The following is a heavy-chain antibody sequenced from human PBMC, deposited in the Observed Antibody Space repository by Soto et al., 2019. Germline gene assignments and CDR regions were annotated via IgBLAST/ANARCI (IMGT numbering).Heavy chain of an antibody. Sequence: ASVKVSCKASGFTFTSSAVQWVRQARGQRLEWIGWIVVGSGNTNYAQKFQERVTITRDMSTSTAYMELSSLRSEDTAVYYCAADPESYCGGDCYSGSGDYWGQGTLVTVSS. CDR3: AADPESYCGGDCYSGSGDY. J-gene: IGHJ4*02. CDR1: GFTFTSSA. CDR2: IVVGSGNT. V-gene: IGHV1-58*01. D-gene: IGHD2-21*02.